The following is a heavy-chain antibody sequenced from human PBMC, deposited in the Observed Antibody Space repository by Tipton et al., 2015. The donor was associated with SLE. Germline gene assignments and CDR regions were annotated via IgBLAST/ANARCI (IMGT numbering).Heavy chain of an antibody. CDR3: AGGELRYGDYDFYY. D-gene: IGHD4-17*01. CDR1: GGSISSNGYY. J-gene: IGHJ4*02. Sequence: TLSLTCAVSGGSISSNGYYWGWIRQSPGMGLEWIGSVSYGGGTNYNPSLKSRVTISGDTSKNQFSLRLSSVTAADTAVYYCAGGELRYGDYDFYYWGQGSLVTVSS. V-gene: IGHV4-39*07. CDR2: VSYGGGT.